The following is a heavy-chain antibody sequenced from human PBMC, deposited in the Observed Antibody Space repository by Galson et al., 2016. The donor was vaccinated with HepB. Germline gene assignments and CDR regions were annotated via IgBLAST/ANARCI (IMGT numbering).Heavy chain of an antibody. D-gene: IGHD3-10*01. CDR3: VTGPSGSLAAD. CDR2: ISSSSSYI. J-gene: IGHJ4*02. CDR1: GFIFSTYS. Sequence: SLRLSCAASGFIFSTYSMNWVRQAPGKGLEWVSSISSSSSYINYADSVRGRFSVSRDNAKNSLYLQTDSLRVEDTAVCYCVTGPSGSLAADWGQGTLVTVSS. V-gene: IGHV3-21*06.